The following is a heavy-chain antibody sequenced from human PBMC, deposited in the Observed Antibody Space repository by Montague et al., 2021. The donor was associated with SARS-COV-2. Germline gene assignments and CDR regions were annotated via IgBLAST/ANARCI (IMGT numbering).Heavy chain of an antibody. CDR1: GGSFSGYY. Sequence: SETLSLTCAVYGGSFSGYYWSWIRQPPGRGLEWFGETNDSGRTNYNPSLKGRVTISVDTSKNQFSLRLRSVTAAETAVYYCARGYCSGSGCYYYYGMDVWGQGTTVTVSS. D-gene: IGHD2-15*01. V-gene: IGHV4-34*01. J-gene: IGHJ6*02. CDR2: TNDSGRT. CDR3: ARGYCSGSGCYYYYGMDV.